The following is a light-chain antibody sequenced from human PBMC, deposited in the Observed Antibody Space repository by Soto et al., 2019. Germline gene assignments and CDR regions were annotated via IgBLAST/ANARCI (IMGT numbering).Light chain of an antibody. Sequence: ETVLTQFPATLSLSPGERATLSCRASQTIRNNYLAWYRQTPGQAPRLLIYGASNRATGIADRISGSGSGTDFTLIISRLEPEDFALYYCQQYGSSPWTFGQGTKLEIK. CDR3: QQYGSSPWT. V-gene: IGKV3-20*01. CDR1: QTIRNNY. J-gene: IGKJ1*01. CDR2: GAS.